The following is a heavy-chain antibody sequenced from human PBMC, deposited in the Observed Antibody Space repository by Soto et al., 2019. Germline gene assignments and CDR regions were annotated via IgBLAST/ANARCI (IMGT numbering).Heavy chain of an antibody. CDR1: GGSFSGYY. J-gene: IGHJ4*02. CDR3: ASNDRRRYYYGSGSSYFDY. D-gene: IGHD3-10*01. Sequence: SETLSLTCAVYGGSFSGYYWSWIRQPPGKGLEWIGEINHSGSTNYNPSLKSRVTISVDTSTNQFSLKLSSVTAADTAVYYCASNDRRRYYYGSGSSYFDYWGQGTLVTVSS. V-gene: IGHV4-34*01. CDR2: INHSGST.